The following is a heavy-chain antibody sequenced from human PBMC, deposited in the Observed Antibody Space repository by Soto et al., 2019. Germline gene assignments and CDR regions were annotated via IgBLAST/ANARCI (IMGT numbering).Heavy chain of an antibody. Sequence: PSETLSLTCTVSRGSIRSYYWSWIRQPPGKGLEWTGYIYNSGSTNYSPSLKSRVTISVDTSKNQFSLKLTSVTAADTAVYYCARWGPRWFDPWGQGILVTVSS. D-gene: IGHD3-16*01. CDR3: ARWGPRWFDP. J-gene: IGHJ5*02. CDR2: IYNSGST. CDR1: RGSIRSYY. V-gene: IGHV4-59*01.